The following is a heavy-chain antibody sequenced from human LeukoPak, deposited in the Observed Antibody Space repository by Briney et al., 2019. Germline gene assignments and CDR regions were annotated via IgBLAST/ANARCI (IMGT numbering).Heavy chain of an antibody. CDR3: VKDLRVVD. CDR2: INTNTGGP. V-gene: IGHV7-4-1*02. D-gene: IGHD3-22*01. Sequence: ASVKVSCKASGYTFSSFSINWIRQAPGQGLEWMGWINTNTGGPTYAQGFTGRFVFSLGTSVSTAFLQISSLTPEDTAVYYCVKDLRVVDWGQGTLVTVSS. CDR1: GYTFSSFS. J-gene: IGHJ4*02.